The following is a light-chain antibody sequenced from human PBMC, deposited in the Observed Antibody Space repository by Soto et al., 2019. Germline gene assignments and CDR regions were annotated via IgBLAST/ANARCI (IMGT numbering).Light chain of an antibody. CDR2: GAS. J-gene: IGKJ1*01. Sequence: EIVMTQSPDTLSVSPGDRATLSCRASQSVSTNLAWYQQKPGQAPSLLMFGASTRATGIPARFSGSGSGTEFTLTISSLQPDDFATYYCQHYNSYSEAFGQGTKVDIK. V-gene: IGKV3D-15*01. CDR3: QHYNSYSEA. CDR1: QSVSTN.